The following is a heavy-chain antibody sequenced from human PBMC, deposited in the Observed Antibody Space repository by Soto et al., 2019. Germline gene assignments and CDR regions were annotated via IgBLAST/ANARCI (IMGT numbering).Heavy chain of an antibody. V-gene: IGHV3-30*18. D-gene: IGHD3-10*01. CDR2: MSSDGSNE. CDR3: AKNYLGSEYYYNAFDY. J-gene: IGHJ4*02. Sequence: VAVMSSDGSNEFYPDSVKGRFTIFRDTSKNTLYLQMNSLRAEDTAVYYCAKNYLGSEYYYNAFDYWGQGTLVTVSS.